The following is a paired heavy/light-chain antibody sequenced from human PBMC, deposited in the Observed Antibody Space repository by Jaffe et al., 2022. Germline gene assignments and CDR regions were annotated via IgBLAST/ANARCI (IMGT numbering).Heavy chain of an antibody. D-gene: IGHD2-15*01. CDR3: ARGFYCSGGSCDDTTFDY. V-gene: IGHV3-74*01. CDR1: GFTVSNYW. J-gene: IGHJ4*02. Sequence: EVQLVESGGGLVQPGGSLRLSCVASGFTVSNYWMHWVRQVPGKGLVWVSRINSDGSISSYADSVKGRFTISRDNAKNTVYLQMNSLRAEDTAVYYCARGFYCSGGSCDDTTFDYWGQGTLVTVSS. CDR2: INSDGSIS.
Light chain of an antibody. CDR3: QQYYTTPPT. V-gene: IGKV4-1*01. CDR1: QSVLYSSNNKNY. CDR2: WAS. Sequence: DIVMTQSPDSLAVSLGERATINCKSSQSVLYSSNNKNYLAWFQQKPGQPPKLLIYWASTRESGVPDRFSGSGSGTDFTLTISSLQAEDVAVYYCQQYYTTPPTFGQGTKVEIK. J-gene: IGKJ1*01.